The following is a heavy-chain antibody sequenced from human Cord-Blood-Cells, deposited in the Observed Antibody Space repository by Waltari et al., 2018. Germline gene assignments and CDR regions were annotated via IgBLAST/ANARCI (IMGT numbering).Heavy chain of an antibody. J-gene: IGHJ4*02. D-gene: IGHD6-13*01. CDR1: GYTFTSYA. CDR3: ARVYASSSSWYDY. CDR2: INAGNGNT. V-gene: IGHV1-3*01. Sequence: QVQLVQSGAEVKKPGASVKVSCKASGYTFTSYAMHWVRQAPGQRLEWMGWINAGNGNTKYSQKFQGRVTITRDTSASTAHMELSSLRSEDTAVYYCARVYASSSSWYDYWGQGTLVTVSS.